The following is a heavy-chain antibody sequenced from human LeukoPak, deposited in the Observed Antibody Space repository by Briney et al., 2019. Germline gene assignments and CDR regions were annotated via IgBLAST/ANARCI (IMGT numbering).Heavy chain of an antibody. CDR1: GGSISSSSYY. D-gene: IGHD2-2*01. V-gene: IGHV4-39*01. Sequence: TSETLSLTCTVSGGSISSSSYYWGWIRQPPGKGLEWIGSIYYSGSTYYNPSPKSRVTISVDTSKNQFSLKLSSVTAADTAVYYCARHTFSSTGNWFDPWGQGTLVTVSS. CDR2: IYYSGST. J-gene: IGHJ5*02. CDR3: ARHTFSSTGNWFDP.